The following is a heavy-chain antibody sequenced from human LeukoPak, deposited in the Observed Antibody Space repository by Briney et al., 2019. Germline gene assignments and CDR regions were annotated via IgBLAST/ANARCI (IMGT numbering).Heavy chain of an antibody. J-gene: IGHJ2*01. Sequence: GGSLRLSCAASGFTFSNYWMHWVRQVQGEGLEWVSAISGSGGSTYYADSVKGRFTISRDNSKNTLYLQMNSLRAEDTAVYYCAKAKAVAAAGSYWYLDLWGRGTLVTVSS. CDR1: GFTFSNYW. D-gene: IGHD6-13*01. CDR3: AKAKAVAAAGSYWYLDL. V-gene: IGHV3-23*01. CDR2: ISGSGGST.